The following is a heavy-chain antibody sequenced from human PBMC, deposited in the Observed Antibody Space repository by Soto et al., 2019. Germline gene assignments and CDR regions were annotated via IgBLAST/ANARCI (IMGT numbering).Heavy chain of an antibody. V-gene: IGHV3-7*03. J-gene: IGHJ4*01. CDR2: IKTDGSET. CDR1: GFTFSSFW. CDR3: TSVRNPRFYHGSESYPYY. Sequence: GGSLRLSCAASGFTFSSFWMSWIRQAPGKGLEWVANIKTDGSETHCVCAVKSQLTISRNNPKTSLLLQENSLRFDGTGVYFCTSVRNPRFYHGSESYPYYWGQGTPVTVSS. D-gene: IGHD3-10*01.